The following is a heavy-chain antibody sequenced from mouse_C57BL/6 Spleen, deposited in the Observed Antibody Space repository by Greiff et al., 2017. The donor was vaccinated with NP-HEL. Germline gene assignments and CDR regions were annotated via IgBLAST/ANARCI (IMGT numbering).Heavy chain of an antibody. D-gene: IGHD3-2*02. CDR1: GYSFTGYY. Sequence: VQLQQSGPELVKPGASVKISCKASGYSFTGYYMNWVKQSPEKSLEWIGEINPSTGGTTYNQKFKAKATSTVDKSSSTAYMQLKSLTSEDSAVYYCARRGSSGYDWFAYWGQGTLVTVSA. CDR3: ARRGSSGYDWFAY. CDR2: INPSTGGT. J-gene: IGHJ3*01. V-gene: IGHV1-42*01.